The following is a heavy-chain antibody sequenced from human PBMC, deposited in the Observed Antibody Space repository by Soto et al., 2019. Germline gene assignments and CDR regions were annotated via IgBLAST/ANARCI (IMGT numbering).Heavy chain of an antibody. CDR3: AKDHCTGSRCYSDY. CDR1: GFTFDDYA. D-gene: IGHD2-8*02. V-gene: IGHV3-9*01. Sequence: EVPLVESGGGLVQPGRSLRLSCAASGFTFDDYAMHWVRQAPGKGLEWVSGISWNSGSIGYADSVKGRFTISRDNAKNSLHLQMNSLRAEDTALYYCAKDHCTGSRCYSDYWGQGTLVTVSS. J-gene: IGHJ4*02. CDR2: ISWNSGSI.